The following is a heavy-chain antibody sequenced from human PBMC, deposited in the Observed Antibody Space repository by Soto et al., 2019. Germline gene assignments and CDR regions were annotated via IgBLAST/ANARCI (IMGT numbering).Heavy chain of an antibody. D-gene: IGHD3-10*01. Sequence: VGSLRLSCTASGCNFSSYAMKCDRQAQGKGLEWVSVISGSGGSTYYADSVKGRFIISRDNSKNMVYLQMNSLRAEDTAVYSCSFLAWFGNRVTPFDWRCPGNGVTVSS. J-gene: IGHJ4*02. CDR2: ISGSGGST. CDR3: SFLAWFGNRVTPFDW. V-gene: IGHV3-23*01. CDR1: GCNFSSYA.